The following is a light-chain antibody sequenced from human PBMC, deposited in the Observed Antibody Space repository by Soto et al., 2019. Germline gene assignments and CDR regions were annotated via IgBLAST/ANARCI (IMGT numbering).Light chain of an antibody. V-gene: IGLV3-21*04. CDR2: YDS. CDR1: NIRSKS. Sequence: SYELTQPPSVSVAPGKTASVTCVGNNIRSKSVHWYQQKPGQAPILVTFYDSDRPSGIPERFSGSNSGNTATLTISRVEAGDEADYYCQVWDSSSDHVVFGGGTKLTVL. J-gene: IGLJ2*01. CDR3: QVWDSSSDHVV.